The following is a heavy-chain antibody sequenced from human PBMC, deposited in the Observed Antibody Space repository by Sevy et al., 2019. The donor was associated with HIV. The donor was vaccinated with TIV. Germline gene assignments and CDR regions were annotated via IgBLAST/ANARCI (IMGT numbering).Heavy chain of an antibody. CDR1: GFTFTKAW. V-gene: IGHV3-15*07. D-gene: IGHD3-16*01. CDR3: TTDAGAVGETY. J-gene: IGHJ4*02. CDR2: IKSKADGGTT. Sequence: GGSLRLSCAASGFTFTKAWMTWVRQAPGKGLEWVCRIKSKADGGTTDYAAPVKGRFTISREDSKNTLYLQLNSLKTGERAVYYWTTDAGAVGETYWGQGTWVTVS.